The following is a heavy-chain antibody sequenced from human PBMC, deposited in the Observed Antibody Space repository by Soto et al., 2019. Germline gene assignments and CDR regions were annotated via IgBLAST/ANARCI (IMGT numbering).Heavy chain of an antibody. CDR1: GFTFSSYA. CDR3: AKPGYGNYLVYYYYDYMDV. Sequence: EVQLLESGGGLVQPGGSLRLSCAASGFTFSSYAMSWVRQAPGKGLEWVSAISGSGGSTYYADSVKGRFTISSDNSKNTLYLQMNSLRAEDTAVYYCAKPGYGNYLVYYYYDYMDVWGEGTTVTVSS. CDR2: ISGSGGST. V-gene: IGHV3-23*01. D-gene: IGHD4-17*01. J-gene: IGHJ6*03.